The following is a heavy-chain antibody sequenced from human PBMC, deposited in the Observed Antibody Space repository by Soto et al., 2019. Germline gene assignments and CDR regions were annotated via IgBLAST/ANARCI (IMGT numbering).Heavy chain of an antibody. D-gene: IGHD6-13*01. CDR1: GFTFSSYA. CDR3: ARDAPLTSYSSSWYGSGWFDP. CDR2: ISYDGSNK. J-gene: IGHJ5*02. V-gene: IGHV3-30-3*01. Sequence: PGGSLRLSCAASGFTFSSYAMHWVRQAPGKGLEWVAVISYDGSNKYYADSVKGRFTISRDNSKNTLYLQMNSLRAEDTAVYYCARDAPLTSYSSSWYGSGWFDPWGQGTLVTVSS.